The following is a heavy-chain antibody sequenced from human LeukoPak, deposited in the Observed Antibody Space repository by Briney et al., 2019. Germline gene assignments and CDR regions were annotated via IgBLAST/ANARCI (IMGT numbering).Heavy chain of an antibody. Sequence: ASVKVSCKASGYTFTSYYMHWVRQAPGQGLEWMGIINPSGGSTSYAQKFQGRVTMTRDTSTSTVYMELSSLRSEDTAVYYCARGNPQWLVQRTFDYWGQGTLVTVSS. CDR3: ARGNPQWLVQRTFDY. V-gene: IGHV1-46*01. J-gene: IGHJ4*02. CDR1: GYTFTSYY. CDR2: INPSGGST. D-gene: IGHD6-19*01.